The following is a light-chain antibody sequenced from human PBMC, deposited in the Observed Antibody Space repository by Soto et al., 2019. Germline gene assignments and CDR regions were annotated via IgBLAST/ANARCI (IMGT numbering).Light chain of an antibody. V-gene: IGKV1-39*01. CDR1: QTINSY. J-gene: IGKJ4*02. CDR2: GAS. Sequence: DIQMTQSPSSLSASVGDRVTITCRASQTINSYLNWYQHKPGKAPKLLIYGASSLQSGVPSRFSGSGSGTEFTLTISSLQPEDFAIYYCQQSYRTPHTFGEGTKVEIK. CDR3: QQSYRTPHT.